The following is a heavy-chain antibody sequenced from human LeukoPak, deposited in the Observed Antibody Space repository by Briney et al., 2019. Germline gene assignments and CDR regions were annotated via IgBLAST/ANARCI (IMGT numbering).Heavy chain of an antibody. J-gene: IGHJ6*02. Sequence: ASVKVSCKPSGYTFTGYYMHWVRQAPGQGLAWVGWINLKSGGTNYEQKFQGRVTMTSKSSISTAYMELSRLRSDDTAVYYCAREIRSPVVPAATRMDVWGQGTTVTVSS. CDR1: GYTFTGYY. CDR2: INLKSGGT. CDR3: AREIRSPVVPAATRMDV. V-gene: IGHV1-2*02. D-gene: IGHD2-2*01.